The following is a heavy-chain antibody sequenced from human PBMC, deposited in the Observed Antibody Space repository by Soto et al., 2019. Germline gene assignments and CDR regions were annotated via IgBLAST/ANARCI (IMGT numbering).Heavy chain of an antibody. CDR2: ISAYNGNT. J-gene: IGHJ1*01. Sequence: ASVKVSCKASGYTFTSYGISWVRQAPGQGLEWMGWISAYNGNTNYAQKLQGRVTMTTDTSTSTAYMELRSLRSDDTAVYYCARGGSTSKVVAATSAEYFQHWGQGTLVTVSS. V-gene: IGHV1-18*01. CDR1: GYTFTSYG. CDR3: ARGGSTSKVVAATSAEYFQH. D-gene: IGHD2-15*01.